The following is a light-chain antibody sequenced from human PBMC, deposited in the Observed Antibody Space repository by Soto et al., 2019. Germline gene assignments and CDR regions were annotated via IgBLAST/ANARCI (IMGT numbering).Light chain of an antibody. Sequence: EIVLTQSPATLSLSPGERAILSCRASQIVSSYLAWYQQKPGQAPRLLIHDASNRATGIPARFSGSGSGTDFTLTISSLEPEDFAVYYCQQRTNWPSSTFGQGTRLEIK. CDR1: QIVSSY. CDR2: DAS. V-gene: IGKV3-11*01. J-gene: IGKJ5*01. CDR3: QQRTNWPSST.